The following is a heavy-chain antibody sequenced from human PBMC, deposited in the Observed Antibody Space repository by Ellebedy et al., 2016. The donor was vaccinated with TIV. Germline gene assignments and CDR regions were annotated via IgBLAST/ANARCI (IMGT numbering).Heavy chain of an antibody. J-gene: IGHJ4*02. CDR2: IWYDGTAK. CDR3: ARELGGSGGSDFDY. D-gene: IGHD2-15*01. CDR1: EFTFSTYH. Sequence: GESLKISCAASEFTFSTYHMHWVRQAPGKGLEWVAVIWYDGTAKFYAESVKGRFTISRDNSQNTLYLAMNSLRADDTALYYCARELGGSGGSDFDYWGQGTLVTVSS. V-gene: IGHV3-33*01.